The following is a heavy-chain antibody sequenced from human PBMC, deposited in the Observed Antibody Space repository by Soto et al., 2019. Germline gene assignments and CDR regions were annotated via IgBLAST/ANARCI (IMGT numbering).Heavy chain of an antibody. CDR2: IDWDDDK. V-gene: IGHV2-70*04. J-gene: IGHJ6*02. CDR1: GFSLSTSGMR. Sequence: SGPTLVNPTPTLTLTCTFSGFSLSTSGMRVSWIRQPPGKALEWLARIDWDDDKFYSTSLKTRLTISKDTSKNQVVLTMTNMDPVDTATYYCARDPLGYYGMDVWGQGTTVTVSS. D-gene: IGHD3-16*01. CDR3: ARDPLGYYGMDV.